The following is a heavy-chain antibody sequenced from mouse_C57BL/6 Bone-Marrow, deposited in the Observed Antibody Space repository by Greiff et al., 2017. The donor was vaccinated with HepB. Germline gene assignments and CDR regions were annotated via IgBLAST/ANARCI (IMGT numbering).Heavy chain of an antibody. CDR2: ILPGSGST. V-gene: IGHV1-9*01. CDR3: ARKKGGEGYYLYYAMDY. CDR1: GYTFTGYW. D-gene: IGHD2-3*01. Sequence: VQLQQSGAELMKPGASVKLSCKATGYTFTGYWIEWVKQRPGHGLEWIGEILPGSGSTNYNEKFKGKATFTADTSSNTAYMQLSSLTTEDSAIYYSARKKGGEGYYLYYAMDYWGQGTSVTVSS. J-gene: IGHJ4*01.